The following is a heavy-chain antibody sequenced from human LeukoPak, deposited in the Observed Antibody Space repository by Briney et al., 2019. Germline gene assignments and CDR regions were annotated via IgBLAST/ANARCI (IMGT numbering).Heavy chain of an antibody. CDR3: AFDYGDTLFDY. Sequence: ASVKVSCKASGGTFSSYAISWVRQAPGQGLEWMGGIIPIFGTANYAQKFQGRVTITADESTSTAYMELSSLRSEDTAVYYCAFDYGDTLFDYWGQGTLVTVSS. D-gene: IGHD4-17*01. J-gene: IGHJ4*02. CDR2: IIPIFGTA. CDR1: GGTFSSYA. V-gene: IGHV1-69*13.